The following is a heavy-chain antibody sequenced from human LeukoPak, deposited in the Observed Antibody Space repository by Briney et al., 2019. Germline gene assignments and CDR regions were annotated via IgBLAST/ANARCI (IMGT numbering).Heavy chain of an antibody. J-gene: IGHJ4*02. D-gene: IGHD3-22*01. CDR3: AKAGDNYYDSSGYYYPDY. CDR2: ISSSSSYI. Sequence: GGSLRLSCAASGFTFSSYSMNWVRQAPGKGLEWVSSISSSSSYIYYADSVKGRFTISRDNAKNSLYLQMNSLRAEDTAVYYCAKAGDNYYDSSGYYYPDYWGQGTLVTVSS. CDR1: GFTFSSYS. V-gene: IGHV3-21*01.